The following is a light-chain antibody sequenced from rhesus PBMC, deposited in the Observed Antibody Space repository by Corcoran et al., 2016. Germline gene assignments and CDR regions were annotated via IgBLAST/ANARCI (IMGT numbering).Light chain of an antibody. CDR3: CYYAGNYTDI. Sequence: QAALTQPRSVSGSPGQSVTISCTGTSSDNGGYNYVSWYQQHPGTAPKLMIYGVSRRPSGVADRFSGSKSGNTASLTISGLQAEDEADYYCCYYAGNYTDIFGVGTRLTVL. CDR2: GVS. J-gene: IGLJ1*01. V-gene: IGLV2-32*01. CDR1: SSDNGGYNY.